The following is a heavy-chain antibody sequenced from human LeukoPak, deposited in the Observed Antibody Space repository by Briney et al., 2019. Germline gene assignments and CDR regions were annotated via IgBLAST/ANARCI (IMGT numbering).Heavy chain of an antibody. CDR3: AKDLDASGRQNDYYYYGMDV. Sequence: PGGSLRLSCAASGFSFHDYDMHWVRQAPGKGLEWVAGITWDSGRIGYADSVKGRFTVSRDNAQNSLYLQMNSLRHEDTALYYCAKDLDASGRQNDYYYYGMDVWGQGTTVTVSS. J-gene: IGHJ6*02. CDR2: ITWDSGRI. V-gene: IGHV3-9*01. CDR1: GFSFHDYD. D-gene: IGHD3-10*01.